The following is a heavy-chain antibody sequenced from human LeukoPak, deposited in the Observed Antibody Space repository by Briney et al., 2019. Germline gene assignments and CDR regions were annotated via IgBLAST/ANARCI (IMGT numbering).Heavy chain of an antibody. V-gene: IGHV3-7*01. J-gene: IGHJ4*02. D-gene: IGHD6-19*01. Sequence: GGSLRLSCAVSGFRFSNYWMTWVRQAPGKGLEWVANIKHDGSGPSYLDSVKGRFTISRDNARNLLSLQMSGLRVEDTAVYYCARAREITVTGTDYFDSRGQGTLVTVSS. CDR1: GFRFSNYW. CDR3: ARAREITVTGTDYFDS. CDR2: IKHDGSGP.